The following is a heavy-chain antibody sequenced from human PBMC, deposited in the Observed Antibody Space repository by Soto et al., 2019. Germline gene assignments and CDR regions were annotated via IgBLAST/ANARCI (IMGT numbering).Heavy chain of an antibody. D-gene: IGHD5-18*01. V-gene: IGHV6-1*01. J-gene: IGHJ4*02. Sequence: QVQLQQSGPGLVKPSQTLSLTCAISGDSISTNNVAWNWIRQSPSGGLEWLGRTGYTSKWYNDYAVSVRSRITINPDTSKNQFSMQLNSVTLDDTALYYCARGKYSAFDYWGQGTRVTVSS. CDR2: TGYTSKWYN. CDR1: GDSISTNNVA. CDR3: ARGKYSAFDY.